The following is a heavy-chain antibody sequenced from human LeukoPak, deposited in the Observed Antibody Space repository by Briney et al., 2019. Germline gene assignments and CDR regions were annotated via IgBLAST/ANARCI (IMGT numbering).Heavy chain of an antibody. CDR2: SNPSGGSK. CDR1: GYTFTSYY. V-gene: IGHV1-46*01. Sequence: ASVKVSCTASGYTFTSYYMHWVRQAPVQGLEWMERSNPSGGSKSYPQKFQGRVTMTRNTSTSTVYMELSSLRSEDTAVYYCARDLSGSYRGNDYWGQGTLVTVSS. D-gene: IGHD1-26*01. CDR3: ARDLSGSYRGNDY. J-gene: IGHJ4*02.